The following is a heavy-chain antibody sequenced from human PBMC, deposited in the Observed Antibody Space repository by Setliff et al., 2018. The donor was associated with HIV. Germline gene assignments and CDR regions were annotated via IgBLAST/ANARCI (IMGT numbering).Heavy chain of an antibody. Sequence: ASVKVSCKASRGTFSSYGFNWVRQAPGQGLEWMGGIIPILGIANYAQKFQGRVTITADKSTSTAYMELSSLRSEDTAVYYCARDSPYSSGRSRIAFDIRGQGTMVTVSS. J-gene: IGHJ3*02. CDR2: IIPILGIA. V-gene: IGHV1-69*10. D-gene: IGHD6-19*01. CDR3: ARDSPYSSGRSRIAFDI. CDR1: RGTFSSYG.